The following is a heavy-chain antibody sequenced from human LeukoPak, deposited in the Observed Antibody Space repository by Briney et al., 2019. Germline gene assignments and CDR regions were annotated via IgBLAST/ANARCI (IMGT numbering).Heavy chain of an antibody. J-gene: IGHJ6*02. CDR2: IIPIFGTA. V-gene: IGHV1-69*13. Sequence: SVKVSCKASGGTFSSYAIRWVRQAPGQGLEWMGGIIPIFGTANYAQKFQGRVTITADESTSTAYMELSSLRSEDTAVYYCARDLKSVTKIGAYYYYGMDVWGQGTTVTVSS. D-gene: IGHD4-17*01. CDR1: GGTFSSYA. CDR3: ARDLKSVTKIGAYYYYGMDV.